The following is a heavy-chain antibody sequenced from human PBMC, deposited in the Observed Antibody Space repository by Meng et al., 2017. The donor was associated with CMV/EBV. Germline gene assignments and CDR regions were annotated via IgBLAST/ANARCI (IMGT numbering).Heavy chain of an antibody. CDR1: GFTFRTSG. CDR2: ISPSGNYI. CDR3: ASDGLRNYYYYGMDV. V-gene: IGHV3-21*06. J-gene: IGHJ6*02. D-gene: IGHD5/OR15-5a*01. Sequence: GESLKISCAASGFTFRTSGMNWVRQAPGKGLEWVSSISPSGNYIYYAASLKGRFTISRDNANNSLFLQMNSLRAEDTAVYFCASDGLRNYYYYGMDVWGQGTTVTVSS.